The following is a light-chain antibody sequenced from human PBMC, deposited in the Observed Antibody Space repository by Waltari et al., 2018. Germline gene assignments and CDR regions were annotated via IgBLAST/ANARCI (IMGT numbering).Light chain of an antibody. V-gene: IGKV3-20*01. CDR3: QQYVNTRLT. CDR1: QSVRSSY. J-gene: IGKJ3*01. Sequence: ETVLTQSPGTLSLSPGERATLSCRASQSVRSSYLAWYQQKPGQAPRLLIYGASSRATGIPDRFSGSRSGTDFTLTISRLEPEDFAVYYCQQYVNTRLTFGPGTKVDIK. CDR2: GAS.